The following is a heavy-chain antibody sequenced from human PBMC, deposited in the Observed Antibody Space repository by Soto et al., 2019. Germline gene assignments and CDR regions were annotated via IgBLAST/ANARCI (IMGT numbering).Heavy chain of an antibody. CDR1: GGSISSSSYY. V-gene: IGHV4-39*01. D-gene: IGHD3-22*01. CDR3: ARLVYDSSGYRPG. J-gene: IGHJ4*02. CDR2: IYYSGST. Sequence: SETLSLTCPFSGGSISSSSYYLGFIRQPPGKGLEWIGSIYYSGSTYYNPSLKSRVTISVDTSKNQFSLKLSSVTAADTAVYYCARLVYDSSGYRPGWGQGTLVTVSS.